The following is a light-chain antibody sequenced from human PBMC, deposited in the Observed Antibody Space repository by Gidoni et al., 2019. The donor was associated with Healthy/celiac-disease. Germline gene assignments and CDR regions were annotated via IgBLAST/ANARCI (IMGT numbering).Light chain of an antibody. CDR3: QQYNSYGT. CDR1: KGIGNY. J-gene: IGKJ4*01. CDR2: AAS. Sequence: DIQMTHSPSSLLASVGDKATITCRASKGIGNYLAWFQQKPGKPPKSLIYAASSLQSGFPSQFSGRGSGTDFTLTIRSLQPEDFATYYCQQYNSYGTFGGGTKVEIK. V-gene: IGKV1-16*02.